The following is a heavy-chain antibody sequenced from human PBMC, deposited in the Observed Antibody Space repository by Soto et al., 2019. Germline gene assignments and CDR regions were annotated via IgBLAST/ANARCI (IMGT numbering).Heavy chain of an antibody. V-gene: IGHV4-31*03. D-gene: IGHD5-12*01. CDR3: ARETGRSRDGYTKSAFDI. Sequence: PSETLSLTCTVSGGSISSGVYYWSWIRHHPGKGLEWIGYIYYSGSTYYNPSLKSRVTISVDTSKNQFSLKLSSVTAADTAVYYCARETGRSRDGYTKSAFDIWGQGTMVTVSS. CDR2: IYYSGST. J-gene: IGHJ3*02. CDR1: GGSISSGVYY.